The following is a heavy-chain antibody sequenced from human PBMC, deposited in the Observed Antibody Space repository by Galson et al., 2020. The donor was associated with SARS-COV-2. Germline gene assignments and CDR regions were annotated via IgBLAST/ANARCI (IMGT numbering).Heavy chain of an antibody. D-gene: IGHD2-15*01. CDR3: AREGYCRGGGCYPSNDY. CDR1: GVSINSYY. Sequence: ASETLSLTCTVSGVSINSYYWSWIRQPAGKGLEWIGRIYDSGSTNNNPSLKTRISMSLDMSKNQFSLNLRSVTAADTAVYYCAREGYCRGGGCYPSNDYWGQGTLVTVSS. J-gene: IGHJ4*02. V-gene: IGHV4-4*07. CDR2: IYDSGST.